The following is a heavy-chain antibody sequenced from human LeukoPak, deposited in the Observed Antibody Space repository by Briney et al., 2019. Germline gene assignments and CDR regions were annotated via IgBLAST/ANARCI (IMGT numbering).Heavy chain of an antibody. V-gene: IGHV4-30-2*05. D-gene: IGHD2-2*02. CDR3: ARDYCGASSTSCYTDY. CDR1: GGSISSGGYS. Sequence: SETLSLTCAVSGGSISSGGYSWSWIRQPPGKGLEWIGYIYHSGSTYYNPSLKSRATISVDTSKNQFSLKLSSVTAADTAVYYCARDYCGASSTSCYTDYWGQGTLVTVSS. CDR2: IYHSGST. J-gene: IGHJ4*02.